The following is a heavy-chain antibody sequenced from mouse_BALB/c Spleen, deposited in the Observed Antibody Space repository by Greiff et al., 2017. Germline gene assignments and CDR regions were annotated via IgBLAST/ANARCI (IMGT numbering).Heavy chain of an antibody. J-gene: IGHJ4*01. V-gene: IGHV1-12*01. CDR1: GYTFTSYN. Sequence: QVQLQQPGAELVKPGASVKMSCKASGYTFTSYNMHWVKQTPGQGLEWIGAIYPGNGDTSYNQKFKGKATLTADKSSSTAYMQLSSLTSEDSAVYYCARQVDRVAMDYWGQGTSVTVSS. D-gene: IGHD1-1*02. CDR3: ARQVDRVAMDY. CDR2: IYPGNGDT.